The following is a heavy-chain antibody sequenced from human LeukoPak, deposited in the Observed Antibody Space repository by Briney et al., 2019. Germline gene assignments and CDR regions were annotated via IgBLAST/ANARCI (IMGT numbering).Heavy chain of an antibody. CDR2: IIPVLGIA. CDR1: GGTFSSYA. CDR3: ARDAPAVTGAFDI. J-gene: IGHJ3*02. V-gene: IGHV1-69*04. Sequence: SVKVSCKASGGTFSSYAISWVRQAPGQGLEWMGRIIPVLGIANYAQKFQGRVTITADKSTSTAYMELSSLRSEDTAVYYCARDAPAVTGAFDIWGQGTMVTVSS. D-gene: IGHD6-13*01.